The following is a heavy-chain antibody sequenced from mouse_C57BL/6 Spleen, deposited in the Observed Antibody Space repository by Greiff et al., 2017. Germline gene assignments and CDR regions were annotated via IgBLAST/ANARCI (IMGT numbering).Heavy chain of an antibody. D-gene: IGHD2-4*01. V-gene: IGHV5-4*03. CDR1: GFTFSSYA. CDR3: ARKGGLRAWLAY. CDR2: ISDGGSYT. Sequence: EVKLMESGGGLVKPGGSLKLSCAASGFTFSSYAMSWVRQTPEKRLEWVATISDGGSYTYYPDNVKGRFTISRDNAKNNLCLQMSHLKSEDTAMYYGARKGGLRAWLAYWGQGTLVTVSA. J-gene: IGHJ3*01.